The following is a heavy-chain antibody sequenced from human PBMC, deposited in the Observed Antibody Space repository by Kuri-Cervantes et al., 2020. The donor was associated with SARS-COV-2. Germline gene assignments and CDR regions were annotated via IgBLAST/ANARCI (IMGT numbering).Heavy chain of an antibody. J-gene: IGHJ4*02. CDR3: ARVESRGYSYVNFDY. V-gene: IGHV3-48*03. Sequence: GESLKISCAASGFTFSSYEMNWVRQAPGKGLEWVSYISSSGSTIYYADSVKSRFTISRDNAKNSLYLQMNSLRAEDTAVYYCARVESRGYSYVNFDYWGQGTLVTVSS. CDR1: GFTFSSYE. CDR2: ISSSGSTI. D-gene: IGHD5-18*01.